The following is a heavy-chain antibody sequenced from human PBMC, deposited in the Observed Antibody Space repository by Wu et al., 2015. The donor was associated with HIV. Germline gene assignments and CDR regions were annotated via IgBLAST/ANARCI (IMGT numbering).Heavy chain of an antibody. CDR3: ARDPHYSNYYALDV. CDR1: GYTFTSYY. CDR2: INPIGGST. V-gene: IGHV1-46*01. Sequence: QVQLVQSGAEVKKPGGSVRVSCKASGYTFTSYYLHWVRQAPGQGLEWMGIINPIGGSTTYAPKFQDRVTMTRDTSTSTVHMELSSLRSDDTAVYYCARDPHYSNYYALDVWAEGPTVTVSS. J-gene: IGHJ6*04.